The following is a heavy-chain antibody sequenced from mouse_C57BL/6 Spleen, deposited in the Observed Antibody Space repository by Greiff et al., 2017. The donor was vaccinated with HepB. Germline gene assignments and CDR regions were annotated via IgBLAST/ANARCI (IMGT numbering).Heavy chain of an antibody. CDR2: IRNKANGYTT. V-gene: IGHV7-3*01. J-gene: IGHJ3*01. CDR1: GFTFTDYY. CDR3: ARYIYDGYPFAY. Sequence: EVKVVESGGGLVQPGGSLSLSCAASGFTFTDYYMSWVRQPPGKALEWLGFIRNKANGYTTEYSASVKGRFTISRDNSQSILYLQMNALRAEDSATYDCARYIYDGYPFAYWGQGTLVTVSA. D-gene: IGHD2-3*01.